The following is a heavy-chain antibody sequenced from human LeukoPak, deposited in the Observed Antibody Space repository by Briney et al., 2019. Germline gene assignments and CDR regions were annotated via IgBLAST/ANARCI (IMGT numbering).Heavy chain of an antibody. J-gene: IGHJ6*03. Sequence: ASVKVSCKASGYTFTSYDINWVRQATGQGLEWMGWMNPNSGNTGCAQKLQGRVTITRNTSISTAYMELSSLRSEDTAVYYCARGGARYYYYYYMDVWGKGTTVTVSS. D-gene: IGHD1-26*01. CDR2: MNPNSGNT. CDR3: ARGGARYYYYYYMDV. CDR1: GYTFTSYD. V-gene: IGHV1-8*03.